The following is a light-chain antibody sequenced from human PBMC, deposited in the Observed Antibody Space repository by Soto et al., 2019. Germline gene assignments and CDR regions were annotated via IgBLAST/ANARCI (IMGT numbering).Light chain of an antibody. CDR2: SNN. Sequence: QSVLTQPPSASGTPGQRVFISCSGSSSNIGGTNYAYWYQQLPGAAPKLLMHSNNLRPSGVPERIFGSKSGTSASLAISGLRSEDEAVYYCASWDDRLGAVIFGGGTKVTVL. V-gene: IGLV1-47*02. J-gene: IGLJ2*01. CDR1: SSNIGGTNY. CDR3: ASWDDRLGAVI.